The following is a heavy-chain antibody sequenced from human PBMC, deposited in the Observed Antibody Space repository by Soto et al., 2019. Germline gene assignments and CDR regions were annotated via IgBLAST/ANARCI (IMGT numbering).Heavy chain of an antibody. V-gene: IGHV4-31*02. CDR2: IYYSGGT. J-gene: IGHJ5*02. D-gene: IGHD3-22*01. CDR3: ASIYDSSGYYYGNNWFDP. CDR1: DASSCSGYYY. Sequence: PSQILSLTCTVSDASSCSGYYYCCWVSQHPGKGLEWIGYIYYSGGTYYNPSLKSRVTISVDTSKNQFSLELSSVTAADTAVYYCASIYDSSGYYYGNNWFDPWGQGTLVTVSS.